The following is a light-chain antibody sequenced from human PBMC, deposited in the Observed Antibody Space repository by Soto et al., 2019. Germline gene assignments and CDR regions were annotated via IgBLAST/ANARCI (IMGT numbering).Light chain of an antibody. J-gene: IGKJ4*01. Sequence: IVLTQSPGTLSVSAGESATLSCRASQSVSNNYLAWYQQKPGQAPRLLLYGASNRATGIPARFSGSGSCTELTLTISSLQSEDYAVYYCQQYNNWPPLTFGGGTKVDIK. CDR1: QSVSNN. V-gene: IGKV3D-15*01. CDR3: QQYNNWPPLT. CDR2: GAS.